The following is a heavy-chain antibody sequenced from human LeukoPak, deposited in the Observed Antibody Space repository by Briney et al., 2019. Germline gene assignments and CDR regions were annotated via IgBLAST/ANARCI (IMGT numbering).Heavy chain of an antibody. CDR1: GFTVSSNY. D-gene: IGHD2-2*02. Sequence: GGSLRLSCAASGFTVSSNYMSWVRQAPGKGLEWVSVIYSGGSTYYADSVKGRFTISRDNSKNTVYLQMNSLRAEDTALYYCARDLAHTQSFDIWGRGTMVTVSS. CDR3: ARDLAHTQSFDI. V-gene: IGHV3-53*01. J-gene: IGHJ3*02. CDR2: IYSGGST.